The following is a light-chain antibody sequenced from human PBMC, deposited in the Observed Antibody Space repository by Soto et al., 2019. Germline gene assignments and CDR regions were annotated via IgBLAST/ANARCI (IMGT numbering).Light chain of an antibody. CDR3: LSFASSMSVV. J-gene: IGLJ2*01. V-gene: IGLV1-40*01. Sequence: QSVLTQPPSVSGAPGQRVTISCTGTSSDIGAGYDVHWYQQHPGRAPKLLIYGNTNRPSGVPDRFSGSKSGTSASLAITGLQAEDEADYYCLSFASSMSVVFGGGTKVTVL. CDR1: SSDIGAGYD. CDR2: GNT.